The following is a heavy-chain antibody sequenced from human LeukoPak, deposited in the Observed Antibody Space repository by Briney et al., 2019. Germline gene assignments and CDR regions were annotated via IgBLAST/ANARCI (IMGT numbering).Heavy chain of an antibody. CDR2: IISSGSST. J-gene: IGHJ4*02. V-gene: IGHV3-48*04. CDR3: ARERANCYGDCHDC. CDR1: GFTFSTW. Sequence: GGSLRLSCAASGFTFSTWMSWVRQAPGKGLEWVSYIISSGSSTYYADSVKGRFTISRDNAKNSLYLQMNSLRAEDTALYYCARERANCYGDCHDCWGQGTLVTVSS. D-gene: IGHD2-21*02.